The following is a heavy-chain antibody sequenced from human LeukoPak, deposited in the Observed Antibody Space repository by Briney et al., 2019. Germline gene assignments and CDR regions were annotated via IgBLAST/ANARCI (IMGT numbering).Heavy chain of an antibody. Sequence: SETLSLTCAVSGGSISSGNWWTWVRQPPGKGLEWIGEVFHTGSTDYNPALKSRVTISVDKSKKQFSLNLSFVTAADTAVYYCARDRVVRGWQFDLWGRGTLVTVSS. V-gene: IGHV4-4*02. CDR1: GGSISSGNW. D-gene: IGHD3-10*01. CDR2: VFHTGST. CDR3: ARDRVVRGWQFDL. J-gene: IGHJ2*01.